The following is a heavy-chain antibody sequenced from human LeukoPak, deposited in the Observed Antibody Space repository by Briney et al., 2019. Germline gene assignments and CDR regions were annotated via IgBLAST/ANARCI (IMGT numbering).Heavy chain of an antibody. CDR3: AKAGLYCSSTSCYRGGELFDY. V-gene: IGHV3-11*01. CDR2: ISSSGSTI. D-gene: IGHD2-2*02. Sequence: GGSLRLSCAASGFTFSDYYMSWIRQAPGKGLEWVSYISSSGSTIYYADSVKGRFTISRDNSKNTLYLQMNSLRGEDTAVYYCAKAGLYCSSTSCYRGGELFDYWGQGTLVTVSS. J-gene: IGHJ4*02. CDR1: GFTFSDYY.